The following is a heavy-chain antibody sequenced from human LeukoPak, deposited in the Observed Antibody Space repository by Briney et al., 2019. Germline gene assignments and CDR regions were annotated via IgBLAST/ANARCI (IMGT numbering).Heavy chain of an antibody. Sequence: GGSLRLSCAASGFTFDDYAMHWVRQAPGKGLEWVSGISWNSGSIVYADSVKGRFTISRDNAKNSLYLQMNSLRAEDTAVYYCARRRYSGSSQHFDYWGQGTLVTVSS. J-gene: IGHJ4*02. D-gene: IGHD1-26*01. V-gene: IGHV3-9*01. CDR2: ISWNSGSI. CDR3: ARRRYSGSSQHFDY. CDR1: GFTFDDYA.